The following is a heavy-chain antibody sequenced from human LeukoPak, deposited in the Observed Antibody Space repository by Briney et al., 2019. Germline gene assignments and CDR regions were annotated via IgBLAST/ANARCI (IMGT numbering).Heavy chain of an antibody. J-gene: IGHJ4*02. V-gene: IGHV3-23*01. CDR1: GFTFGTYV. Sequence: PGGSLRLSCEASGFTFGTYVMSWVRQAPGEGLEWVSAISGSGGSTYYADSVKGRFTISRDNSKNTLFLQMNSLRAVDSAVYYCARGGLGGYDFLLDFWGQGTLVTVSS. D-gene: IGHD3-3*01. CDR2: ISGSGGST. CDR3: ARGGLGGYDFLLDF.